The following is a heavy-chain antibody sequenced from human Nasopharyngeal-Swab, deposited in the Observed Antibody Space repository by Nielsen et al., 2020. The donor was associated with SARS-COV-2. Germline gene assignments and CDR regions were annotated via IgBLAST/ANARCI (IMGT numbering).Heavy chain of an antibody. D-gene: IGHD3-3*01. CDR1: GGSFSGYY. CDR2: INHSGST. CDR3: ARDPSTIFGGGIGMDV. Sequence: GSLRLSCAVYGGSFSGYYWSWIRQPPGKGLEWIGEINHSGSTNYNPSLKSRVTISVDTSKNQFFLKLSSVTAADTAVYYCARDPSTIFGGGIGMDVWGQGTTATVSS. V-gene: IGHV4-34*01. J-gene: IGHJ6*02.